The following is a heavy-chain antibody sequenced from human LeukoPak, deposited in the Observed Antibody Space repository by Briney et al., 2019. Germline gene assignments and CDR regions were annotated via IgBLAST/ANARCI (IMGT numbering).Heavy chain of an antibody. V-gene: IGHV4-61*02. D-gene: IGHD3-9*01. CDR3: ARAPYDIVTGYYYYMDV. Sequence: SETLSLTCTVSGGSIRSDSYYWRWIRQPPGKGLEWIGRIYTSGCTKNNPSLKSRITISADTSKNQFSLKLSCVTAADTAVYFCARAPYDIVTGYYYYMDVWGKGTTVTVSS. J-gene: IGHJ6*03. CDR2: IYTSGCT. CDR1: GGSIRSDSYY.